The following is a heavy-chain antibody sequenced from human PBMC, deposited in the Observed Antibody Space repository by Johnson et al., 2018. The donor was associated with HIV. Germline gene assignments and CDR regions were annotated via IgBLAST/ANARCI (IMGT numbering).Heavy chain of an antibody. J-gene: IGHJ3*02. CDR1: GITFSSYA. D-gene: IGHD3-10*01. V-gene: IGHV3-30*04. CDR2: ISYDGSNK. Sequence: QVQLVESGGGVVQPGRSLRLSCAASGITFSSYAMHWVRQAPGKGLEWVAVISYDGSNKYYADSVKGRFTISRDNAKNSLYLQMNSLRAEDTAVYYCARGMGLAIGELSDAFDIWGQGTMVTVSS. CDR3: ARGMGLAIGELSDAFDI.